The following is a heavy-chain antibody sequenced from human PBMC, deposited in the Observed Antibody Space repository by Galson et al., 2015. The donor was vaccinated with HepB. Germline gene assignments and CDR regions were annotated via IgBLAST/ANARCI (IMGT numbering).Heavy chain of an antibody. J-gene: IGHJ2*01. V-gene: IGHV3-48*01. CDR1: GFTFSDSS. Sequence: SLRLSCAASGFTFSDSSMNWVRLAPGQGLEWVSYISGSTLTIYYADSVKGRFIISRDNAKNSVYLQMNSLRAEDTAIYYCARGPHPPYYFDLWGRGTLVSVSS. CDR3: ARGPHPPYYFDL. CDR2: ISGSTLTI.